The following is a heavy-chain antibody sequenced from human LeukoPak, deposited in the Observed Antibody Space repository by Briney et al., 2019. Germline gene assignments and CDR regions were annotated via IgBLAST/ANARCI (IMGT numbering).Heavy chain of an antibody. J-gene: IGHJ4*02. D-gene: IGHD1-26*01. Sequence: SETVSLTCAVYGGAFSGYYWSWIRQPPGKGLEWIGEINHSGSTNYNPSLKSRVTISVDTSKNQFSLKLSSVTAADTAVYYCASLVGAQTFDYWGQGTLVTVSS. CDR3: ASLVGAQTFDY. CDR1: GGAFSGYY. V-gene: IGHV4-34*01. CDR2: INHSGST.